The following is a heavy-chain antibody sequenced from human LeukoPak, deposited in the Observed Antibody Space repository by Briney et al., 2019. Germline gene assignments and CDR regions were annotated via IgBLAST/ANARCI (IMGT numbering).Heavy chain of an antibody. V-gene: IGHV3-48*02. CDR1: GFTFSRFG. CDR2: ISVSTTSR. CDR3: AREVIVGATTLDY. Sequence: PGGSLRLSCAASGFTFSRFGMSWVRQAPGKGLEWVSHISVSTTSRYYADSVMGRFTISRDNAKNSLYLQMNSLRDEDTAAYYCAREVIVGATTLDYWGQGTLVTVSS. D-gene: IGHD1-26*01. J-gene: IGHJ4*02.